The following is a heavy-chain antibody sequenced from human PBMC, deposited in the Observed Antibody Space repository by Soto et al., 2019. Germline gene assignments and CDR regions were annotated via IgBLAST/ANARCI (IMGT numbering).Heavy chain of an antibody. J-gene: IGHJ4*02. Sequence: GGSLRLSCAASGFTFSSYGMHWVRQAPGKGLEWVAVISYDGSNKYYADSVKGRFTISRDNSKNTLYLQMNSLRAEDTAVYYCARPGAHCSGGSCYSDGYFDYWGQGTL. CDR1: GFTFSSYG. CDR3: ARPGAHCSGGSCYSDGYFDY. CDR2: ISYDGSNK. D-gene: IGHD2-15*01. V-gene: IGHV3-30*03.